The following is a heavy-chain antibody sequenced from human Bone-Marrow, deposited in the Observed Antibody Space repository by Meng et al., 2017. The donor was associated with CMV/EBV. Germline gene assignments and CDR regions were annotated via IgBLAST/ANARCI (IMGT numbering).Heavy chain of an antibody. Sequence: GGSLRLSCAASGFTFSSYGTHWVRQAPGKGLEWVAFIRYDGKNKYYADSVKGRFTISRDNSKNTLYLQINSPRAEDTAVYYGAKADGYRYGTYYYYGMDVWGQGTTVTVSS. CDR2: IRYDGKNK. D-gene: IGHD5-18*01. CDR1: GFTFSSYG. J-gene: IGHJ6*02. CDR3: AKADGYRYGTYYYYGMDV. V-gene: IGHV3-30*02.